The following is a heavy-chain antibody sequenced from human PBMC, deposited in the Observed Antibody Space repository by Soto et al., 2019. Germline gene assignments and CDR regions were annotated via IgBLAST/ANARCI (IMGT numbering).Heavy chain of an antibody. CDR3: ARQRGGSWSGYRDF. Sequence: SETLSLTCAVSGGSITSGNWWTWVRQPPGKGLEWIGEIFHSGSTTYNPSLRSRVTISVDKSKNHFSLNLSSVTAADTAVYYCARQRGGSWSGYRDFWGQGSLVTVYS. D-gene: IGHD3-3*01. CDR1: GGSITSGNW. CDR2: IFHSGST. J-gene: IGHJ4*02. V-gene: IGHV4-4*02.